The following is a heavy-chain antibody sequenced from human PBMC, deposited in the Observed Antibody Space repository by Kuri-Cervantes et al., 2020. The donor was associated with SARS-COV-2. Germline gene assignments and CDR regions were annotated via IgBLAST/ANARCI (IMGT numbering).Heavy chain of an antibody. CDR1: GFTFSSYG. D-gene: IGHD2-2*01. V-gene: IGHV3-30*02. CDR2: IRYDGSNK. CDR3: ARDRMEYQLLWGDWNDAFDI. J-gene: IGHJ3*02. Sequence: GGSLRLSCAASGFTFSSYGMHWVRQAPGKGLEWVAFIRYDGSNKYYADSVKGRFTISRDNSKNTLYLQMNSLRAEDTAVYYCARDRMEYQLLWGDWNDAFDIWGQGTMVTVSS.